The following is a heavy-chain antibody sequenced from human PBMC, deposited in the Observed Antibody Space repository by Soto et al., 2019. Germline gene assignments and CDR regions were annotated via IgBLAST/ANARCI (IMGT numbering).Heavy chain of an antibody. D-gene: IGHD3-10*01. V-gene: IGHV1-69*01. Sequence: QVLLVQSGTEVKKPGSSVTVSCQASCGTSSDYALTWVRQAPGHGLEWLGGVITIFGTANYAQRIQCRVSITADESSRTAYMELSSLKSEDTAVYYCAVSFKYGSGTFDALDVWGHGTMVMVSS. J-gene: IGHJ3*01. CDR2: VITIFGTA. CDR3: AVSFKYGSGTFDALDV. CDR1: CGTSSDYA.